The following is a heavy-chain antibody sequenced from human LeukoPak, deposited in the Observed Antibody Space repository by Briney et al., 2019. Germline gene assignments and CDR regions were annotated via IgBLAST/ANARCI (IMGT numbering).Heavy chain of an antibody. D-gene: IGHD3-3*01. CDR1: GGSFSGYY. V-gene: IGHV4-34*01. Sequence: PSETLSLTCAVYGGSFSGYYWSWIRQPPGKGLEWIGEINHSGSTNYNPSLKSRVTISVDTSKNQFSLKLSSVTAADTAVYYCARAGPLRFLEWGYNWFDPWGQGTLVTVSS. CDR2: INHSGST. CDR3: ARAGPLRFLEWGYNWFDP. J-gene: IGHJ5*02.